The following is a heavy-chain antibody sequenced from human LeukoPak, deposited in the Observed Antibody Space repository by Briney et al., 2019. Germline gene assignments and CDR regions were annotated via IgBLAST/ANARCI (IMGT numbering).Heavy chain of an antibody. D-gene: IGHD2-15*01. J-gene: IGHJ6*04. Sequence: GGSLRLSCAAYGFTVGSNYMSWVRQAPGKGLKWVSVIYSGGSAYYADSVKGRFTISRDNSKNTLYLQMNSLRAEDTAVYYCARSGKGGCCYSVLGCYYYGMDVWGKGTTVTVSS. V-gene: IGHV3-53*01. CDR3: ARSGKGGCCYSVLGCYYYGMDV. CDR2: IYSGGSA. CDR1: GFTVGSNY.